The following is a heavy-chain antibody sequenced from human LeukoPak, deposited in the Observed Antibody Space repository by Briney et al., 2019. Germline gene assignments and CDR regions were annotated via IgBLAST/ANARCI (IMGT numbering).Heavy chain of an antibody. D-gene: IGHD3-22*01. CDR2: IYHSGST. J-gene: IGHJ4*02. V-gene: IGHV4-38-2*02. Sequence: SQTLSLTCTVSGYSISSAYYWGWIRRPPGKGLEWIGSIYHSGSTYYNPSLKSRVTISVDTSKNQFSLKLSSVTAADTAVYYCASPFRNYYDSSGYEGAFGYWGQGTLVTVSS. CDR3: ASPFRNYYDSSGYEGAFGY. CDR1: GYSISSAYY.